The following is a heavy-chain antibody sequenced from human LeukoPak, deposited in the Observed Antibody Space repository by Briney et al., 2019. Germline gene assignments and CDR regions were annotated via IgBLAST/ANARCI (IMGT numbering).Heavy chain of an antibody. CDR1: GVTLSNYA. V-gene: IGHV3-23*01. Sequence: GGSLRLSCVASGVTLSNYAMSWARQAPGKGLKWVSTITTGDGNTYYADSVKGRSTVSRDDSKNTLYLQMSSLRAEDTAVYYCAKDGGLWVSAHWGDSWGRGTLVTVSS. D-gene: IGHD7-27*01. J-gene: IGHJ4*02. CDR2: ITTGDGNT. CDR3: AKDGGLWVSAHWGDS.